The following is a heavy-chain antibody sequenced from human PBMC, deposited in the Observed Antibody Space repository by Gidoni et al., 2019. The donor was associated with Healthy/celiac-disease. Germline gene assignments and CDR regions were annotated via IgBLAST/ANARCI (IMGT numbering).Heavy chain of an antibody. J-gene: IGHJ4*02. D-gene: IGHD3-22*01. CDR3: ARDPLTMIVVVINYYFDY. V-gene: IGHV3-30*01. Sequence: QVQLVESGGGVVQPGRSLRLSCAASGFTFSSYAMHWVRQAPGKGLEWVAVISYDGSNKYYADSVKGRFTISRDNSKNTLYLQMNSLRAEDTAVYYCARDPLTMIVVVINYYFDYWGQGTLVTVSS. CDR1: GFTFSSYA. CDR2: ISYDGSNK.